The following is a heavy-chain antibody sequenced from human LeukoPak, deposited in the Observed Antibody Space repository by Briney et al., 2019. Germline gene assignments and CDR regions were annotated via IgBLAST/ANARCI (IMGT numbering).Heavy chain of an antibody. CDR3: AKATPGNYGDYGDAFDI. V-gene: IGHV3-30*02. CDR2: IRYDGSNK. Sequence: GGSLRLSCAASGFTFSSYGMHWVRQAPGKGLEWVAFIRYDGSNKYYADSVKGRFTISRDNSKNTLYLQMNSLRAEDTAVYYCAKATPGNYGDYGDAFDIWGQGIMVTVSS. D-gene: IGHD4-17*01. CDR1: GFTFSSYG. J-gene: IGHJ3*02.